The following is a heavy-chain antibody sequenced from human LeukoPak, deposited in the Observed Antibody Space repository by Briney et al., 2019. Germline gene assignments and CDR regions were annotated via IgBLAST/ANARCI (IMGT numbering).Heavy chain of an antibody. D-gene: IGHD4-17*01. CDR1: GFTFSSYA. Sequence: PGGSMRLSCAASGFTFSSYAMHWVRQAPGKGLEWVAVISYDGSNKYYADSVKGRFTISRDNSKNTLYLQMNSLRAEDTAVYYCARVRIGYGDYVSDYWGQGTLVTVSS. J-gene: IGHJ4*02. V-gene: IGHV3-30-3*01. CDR3: ARVRIGYGDYVSDY. CDR2: ISYDGSNK.